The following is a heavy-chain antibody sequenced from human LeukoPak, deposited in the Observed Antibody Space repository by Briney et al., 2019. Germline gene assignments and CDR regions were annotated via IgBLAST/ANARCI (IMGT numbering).Heavy chain of an antibody. D-gene: IGHD5-24*01. V-gene: IGHV4-61*02. CDR1: GGSISSGSYY. Sequence: SQTLSLTCTVSGGSISSGSYYWSWIRQPAGKGLEWIGRIYTSGSTNYNPSLKSRVTISVDTSKNQSSLKLSSVTAADTAVYYCARATISYYYMDVWGKGTTVTVSS. CDR2: IYTSGST. CDR3: ARATISYYYMDV. J-gene: IGHJ6*03.